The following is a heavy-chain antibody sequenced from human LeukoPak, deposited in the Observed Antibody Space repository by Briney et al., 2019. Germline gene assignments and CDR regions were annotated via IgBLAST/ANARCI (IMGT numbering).Heavy chain of an antibody. Sequence: GGSLRLSCAASGFTFTTYAMGWVRQAPGKGLQWVSSIKGGGGDPFYADSVKGRFTISRDNSKNTLFLQLNSLRAEDSAVYYCAKGGHDHNPFHWWGQGTLVTVSS. D-gene: IGHD1-1*01. J-gene: IGHJ4*02. CDR1: GFTFTTYA. CDR2: IKGGGGDP. CDR3: AKGGHDHNPFHW. V-gene: IGHV3-23*01.